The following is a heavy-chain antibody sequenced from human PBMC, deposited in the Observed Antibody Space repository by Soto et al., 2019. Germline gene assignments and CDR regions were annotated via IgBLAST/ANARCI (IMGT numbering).Heavy chain of an antibody. D-gene: IGHD3-3*01. CDR3: ARAISYYDFWSGYPNWFDP. J-gene: IGHJ5*02. CDR2: MNPNSGNT. CDR1: GYTFTSYD. V-gene: IGHV1-8*01. Sequence: ASVKVSCKASGYTFTSYDINWVRQATGQGLEWMGWMNPNSGNTGYAQKFQGRVTMTRNTSISTAYMEPSSLRSEETAVYYCARAISYYDFWSGYPNWFDPWGQGTLVTVSS.